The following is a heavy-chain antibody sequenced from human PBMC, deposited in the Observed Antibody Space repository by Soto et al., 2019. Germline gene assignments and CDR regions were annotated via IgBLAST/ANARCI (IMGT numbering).Heavy chain of an antibody. CDR3: ARHEDQLLRDWFDP. V-gene: IGHV5-10-1*01. CDR2: IDPSDSYT. D-gene: IGHD2-2*01. J-gene: IGHJ5*02. Sequence: GESLKISCKGSGYNFTSYWISWVRQMPGKGLEWMGRIDPSDSYTNYSPSFQGHVTISADKSISTAYLQWSSLKASDTAMYYCARHEDQLLRDWFDPWGQGTLVTAPQ. CDR1: GYNFTSYW.